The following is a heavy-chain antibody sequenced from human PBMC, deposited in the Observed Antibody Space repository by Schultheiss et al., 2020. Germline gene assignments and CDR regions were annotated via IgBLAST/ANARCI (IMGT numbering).Heavy chain of an antibody. CDR1: GYSFTSYW. D-gene: IGHD1-14*01. Sequence: GGSLRLSCKGSGYSFTSYWIGWVRQMPGKGLEWMGIIYPGDSVTLYSPSFQGQVTISADKSISTAYLQWSSLKASDTAMYYCARLPDSFYFDYWGQGTLVTVSS. CDR3: ARLPDSFYFDY. V-gene: IGHV5-51*01. CDR2: IYPGDSVT. J-gene: IGHJ4*02.